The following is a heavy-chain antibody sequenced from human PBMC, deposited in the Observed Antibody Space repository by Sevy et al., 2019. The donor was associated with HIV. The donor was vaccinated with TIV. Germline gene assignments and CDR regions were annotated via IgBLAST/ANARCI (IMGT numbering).Heavy chain of an antibody. CDR2: IKRDGSEK. V-gene: IGHV3-7*03. Sequence: GGSLRLSCAASIFTFNIYGMQWVRQAPGKGLEWVANIKRDGSEKYYVASVKGLFTISRDNAKTSLYLQMNSLRVEDTAMYYCARDCSSANCLWGMDVWGQGTMVTVSS. J-gene: IGHJ6*02. D-gene: IGHD2-2*01. CDR3: ARDCSSANCLWGMDV. CDR1: IFTFNIYG.